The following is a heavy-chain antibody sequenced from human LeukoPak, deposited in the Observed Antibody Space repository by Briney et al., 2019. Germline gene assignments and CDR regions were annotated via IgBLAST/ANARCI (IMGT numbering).Heavy chain of an antibody. J-gene: IGHJ3*02. CDR2: ISSSGSTI. D-gene: IGHD6-13*01. Sequence: GGSLRLSCAASGFTFSSYEMNWVRQAPGQGLEWVSYISSSGSTIYYADSVKGRLTISRDNAKNSLYLQMNSLRAEDTAVYYCARDCSSWRDAFDIWGQGTMVTVSS. V-gene: IGHV3-48*03. CDR1: GFTFSSYE. CDR3: ARDCSSWRDAFDI.